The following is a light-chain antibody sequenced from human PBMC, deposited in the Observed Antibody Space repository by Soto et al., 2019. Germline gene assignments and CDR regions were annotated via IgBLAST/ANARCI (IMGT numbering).Light chain of an antibody. CDR2: EVS. Sequence: QSVLTQPASVSGSPGQSITISCTGTSSDVGGYNYVSWYQQHPGKAPKLMIYEVSNRPSGVSARFSASRSAYTASLIISGLQPEDEADYYCSSFTTNYFYVFGAGTKVIV. V-gene: IGLV2-14*01. CDR1: SSDVGGYNY. J-gene: IGLJ1*01. CDR3: SSFTTNYFYV.